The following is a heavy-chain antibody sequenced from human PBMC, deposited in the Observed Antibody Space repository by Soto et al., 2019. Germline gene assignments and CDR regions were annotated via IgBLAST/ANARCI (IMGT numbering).Heavy chain of an antibody. CDR1: GFTFSSYA. CDR3: ASRNSSSWYYYGMDV. V-gene: IGHV3-23*01. D-gene: IGHD6-13*01. CDR2: ISGSGSST. J-gene: IGHJ6*02. Sequence: GGSLRLSCAASGFTFSSYAMSWVRQAPGKGLEWVSAISGSGSSTYYADSVKGRFTISRDNSKNTLYLQMNSLRAEDTAVYYLASRNSSSWYYYGMDVWGQGTTVTVSS.